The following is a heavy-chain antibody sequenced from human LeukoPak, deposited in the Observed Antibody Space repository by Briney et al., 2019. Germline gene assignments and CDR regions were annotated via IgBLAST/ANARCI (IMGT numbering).Heavy chain of an antibody. J-gene: IGHJ6*03. CDR3: ARGKSIAARPPGYYYYYYYMDV. V-gene: IGHV4-39*01. CDR1: GGSISSNSYY. CDR2: IYYSGST. Sequence: SETLSLTCAVSGGSISSNSYYWGWIRQPPGKGLEWIGSIYYSGSTYYNPSLKSRVTISVDTSKNQFSLKLSSVTAADTAVYYCARGKSIAARPPGYYYYYYYMDVWGKGTTVTVSS. D-gene: IGHD6-6*01.